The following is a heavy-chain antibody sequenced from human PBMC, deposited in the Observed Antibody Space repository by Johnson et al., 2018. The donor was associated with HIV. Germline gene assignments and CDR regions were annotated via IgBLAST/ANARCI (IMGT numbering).Heavy chain of an antibody. V-gene: IGHV3-11*01. D-gene: IGHD3-22*01. Sequence: GSLRLSCAASGFTFSDYYMSWIRQAPGKGLEWVSYISSSGSTIYYTDSVKGRFTISRDNAKNSLYLQMNSLRAEDTAVYYCTKGDNSGYYVAFDIWGQGTMVSVSS. CDR2: ISSSGSTI. J-gene: IGHJ3*02. CDR3: TKGDNSGYYVAFDI. CDR1: GFTFSDYY.